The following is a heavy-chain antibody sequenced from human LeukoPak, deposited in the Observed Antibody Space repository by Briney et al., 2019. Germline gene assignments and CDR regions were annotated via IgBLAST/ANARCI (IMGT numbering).Heavy chain of an antibody. V-gene: IGHV1-2*02. CDR3: ATQLLSQNWFDP. Sequence: ASVKVSCKASGYTFTGYYMHWVRQAPGQGLEWMGWINPNNGGTNYAQKFQGRVTMTRDTSISTAYMELSRLRSDDTAVYYCATQLLSQNWFDPWGQGTLVTVSS. CDR2: INPNNGGT. J-gene: IGHJ5*02. CDR1: GYTFTGYY. D-gene: IGHD2-2*01.